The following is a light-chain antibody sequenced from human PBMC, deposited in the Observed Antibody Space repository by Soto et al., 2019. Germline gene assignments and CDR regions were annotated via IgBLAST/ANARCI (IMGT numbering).Light chain of an antibody. V-gene: IGLV1-51*01. J-gene: IGLJ1*01. Sequence: QSVLTQPPSVSAAPGQKVTISCSGSTSNIGNNYVSWYRQLPGTAPKVVISDNNKRPSGIPDRFSGSKSGTSATLGITGLQTGDEADYYCGTWDNSLSKYVFGTGTQLTVL. CDR3: GTWDNSLSKYV. CDR1: TSNIGNNY. CDR2: DNN.